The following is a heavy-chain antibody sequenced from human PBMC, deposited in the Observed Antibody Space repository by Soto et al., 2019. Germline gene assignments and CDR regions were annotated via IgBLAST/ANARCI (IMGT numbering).Heavy chain of an antibody. V-gene: IGHV1-18*01. CDR1: GYTFTSYG. CDR3: ASLPAAGLLLSWFEP. Sequence: QVQLVQSGAEVKKPGASVKVSCKASGYTFTSYGISWVRQAPVQGLEWMGWISAYNGNTNYAQKLQGRVTMTTDTSTSTAYMELRSLRSDDTAVYYCASLPAAGLLLSWFEPWGQGTLVTGSS. D-gene: IGHD6-13*01. J-gene: IGHJ5*02. CDR2: ISAYNGNT.